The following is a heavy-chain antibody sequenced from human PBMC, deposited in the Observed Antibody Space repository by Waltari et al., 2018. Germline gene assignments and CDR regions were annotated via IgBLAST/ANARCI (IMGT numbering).Heavy chain of an antibody. CDR2: IIPILGIA. V-gene: IGHV1-69*10. D-gene: IGHD3-22*01. J-gene: IGHJ4*02. Sequence: QAPGQGLEWMGGIIPILGIANYAQKFQGRVTITADESTSTAYMELSSLRSEDTAVYYCARGGSYYDSSGYSFDYWGQGTLVTVSS. CDR3: ARGGSYYDSSGYSFDY.